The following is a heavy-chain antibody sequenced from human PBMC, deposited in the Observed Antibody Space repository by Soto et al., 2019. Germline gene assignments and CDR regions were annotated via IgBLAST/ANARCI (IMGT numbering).Heavy chain of an antibody. V-gene: IGHV1-18*01. CDR1: GYTFTNFG. CDR2: ISAYNGNT. J-gene: IGHJ4*02. D-gene: IGHD3-16*01. Sequence: QVQLVQSGAEVKKPGASVKVSCKASGYTFTNFGLSWVRQAPGQGLEWMGWISAYNGNTNYAQKFQGRVTMTTDTSTSTAYMEVRRLRFDAPAVYYWARGGTPIDYWGQGTLVTASS. CDR3: ARGGTPIDY.